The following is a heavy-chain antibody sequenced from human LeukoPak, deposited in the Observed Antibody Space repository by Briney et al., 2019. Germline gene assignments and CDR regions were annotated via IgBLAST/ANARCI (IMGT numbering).Heavy chain of an antibody. CDR1: GFTFSSYD. V-gene: IGHV3-13*01. CDR2: IGTASDT. J-gene: IGHJ4*02. D-gene: IGHD4-17*01. CDR3: ARGYGDYGFDY. Sequence: PGGSLRLSCAASGFTFSSYDMHWVRQATGKGLEWVSAIGTASDTYYPGSVKGRFTISRENAKNSLYLQMNSLRAGDTAVYYCARGYGDYGFDYWGQGTLVTVSS.